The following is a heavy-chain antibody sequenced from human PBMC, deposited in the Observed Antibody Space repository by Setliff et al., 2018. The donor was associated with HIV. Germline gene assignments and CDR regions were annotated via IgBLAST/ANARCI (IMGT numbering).Heavy chain of an antibody. D-gene: IGHD3-3*01. Sequence: GGSLRLSCAASGFTFSGYEMNWVRQAPGKGLEWIASISGSGRTLNYADSVKGRFTISRDNAKNLLFLQMNSLRAEDTAVYYCAREGPFYNFWSGQAPYYYFYMDVWGKGTTVTVSS. CDR2: ISGSGRTL. CDR3: AREGPFYNFWSGQAPYYYFYMDV. V-gene: IGHV3-48*03. J-gene: IGHJ6*03. CDR1: GFTFSGYE.